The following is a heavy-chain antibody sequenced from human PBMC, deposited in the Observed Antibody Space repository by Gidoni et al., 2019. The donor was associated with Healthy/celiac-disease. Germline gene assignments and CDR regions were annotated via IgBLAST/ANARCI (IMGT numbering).Heavy chain of an antibody. Sequence: EVQLVESGGGLVKPGGSLRLSCAASGFTFSSYSMNWVRQAPGKGLEWVSSISSSSSYIYYADSVKGRFTIPRDNAKNSLYLQMNSLRAEDTAVYYCARALNYYDSSPFDYWGQGTLVTVSS. D-gene: IGHD3-22*01. CDR3: ARALNYYDSSPFDY. V-gene: IGHV3-21*01. J-gene: IGHJ4*02. CDR1: GFTFSSYS. CDR2: ISSSSSYI.